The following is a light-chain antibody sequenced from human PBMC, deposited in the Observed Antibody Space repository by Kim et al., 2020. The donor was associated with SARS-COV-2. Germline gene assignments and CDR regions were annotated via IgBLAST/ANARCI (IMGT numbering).Light chain of an antibody. CDR3: SSYTSSSTWV. V-gene: IGLV2-14*03. J-gene: IGLJ3*02. CDR1: SSDVGGYNY. CDR2: DVS. Sequence: GQSITISCTGTSSDVGGYNYVSWDQQHPGKAPKLMIYDVSNRPSGVSNRFSGSKSGNTASLTISGLQAEDEADYYCSSYTSSSTWVFGGGTQLTV.